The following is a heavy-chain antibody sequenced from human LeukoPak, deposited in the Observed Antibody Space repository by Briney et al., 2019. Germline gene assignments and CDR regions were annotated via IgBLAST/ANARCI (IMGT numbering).Heavy chain of an antibody. D-gene: IGHD3-10*01. CDR2: ISSSSSYI. J-gene: IGHJ4*02. V-gene: IGHV3-21*01. Sequence: PGGSLRLSCAASGFTFSSYSMNWVRQARGKGLEWVSSISSSSSYIYYADSVKGRFTISRDNAKNSLYLQMNSLRAEDTAVYYCARDYYGSGSYIDYWGQGTLVTVSS. CDR1: GFTFSSYS. CDR3: ARDYYGSGSYIDY.